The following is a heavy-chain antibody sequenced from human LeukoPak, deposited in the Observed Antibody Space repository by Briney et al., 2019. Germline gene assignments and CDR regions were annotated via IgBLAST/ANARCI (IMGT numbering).Heavy chain of an antibody. D-gene: IGHD5-12*01. CDR2: FDLEDGEP. CDR1: RYTLTELS. Sequence: ASVKVSCKVSRYTLTELSIHWVRQAPGKGLEWVGGFDLEDGEPIYAQKFQRRVTMTEDTSTDTAYMELSRLRSEDTAVYYCATMHSGYALTSSGDYVLMYYFDYWGQGTLVTVSS. V-gene: IGHV1-24*01. CDR3: ATMHSGYALTSSGDYVLMYYFDY. J-gene: IGHJ4*02.